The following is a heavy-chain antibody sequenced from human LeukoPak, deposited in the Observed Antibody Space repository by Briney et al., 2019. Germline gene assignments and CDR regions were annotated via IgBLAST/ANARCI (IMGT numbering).Heavy chain of an antibody. J-gene: IGHJ6*02. Sequence: GGSLRLSCAASGFTFSSYGMHWVRQAPGKGLEWVAVISYDGGNKYYADSVKGRFTISRDNSKNTLYLQMNSLRAEDTAVYYCAKDRYYYYGMDVWGQGTTVTVSS. CDR1: GFTFSSYG. CDR2: ISYDGGNK. CDR3: AKDRYYYYGMDV. V-gene: IGHV3-30*18.